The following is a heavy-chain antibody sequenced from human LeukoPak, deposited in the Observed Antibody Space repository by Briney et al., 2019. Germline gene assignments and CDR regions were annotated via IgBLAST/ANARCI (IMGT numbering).Heavy chain of an antibody. CDR2: ISSSSSYI. Sequence: GGSLRLSCAASGFTFSSYSMNWVRQAPGKGLEWVSSISSSSSYIYYADSVKGRFTISRDNAKNSLYLQMNSLRAEDTAVYYCAKDRSSYYYDSSGPYGMDVWGQGTTVTVSS. J-gene: IGHJ6*02. V-gene: IGHV3-21*01. CDR1: GFTFSSYS. CDR3: AKDRSSYYYDSSGPYGMDV. D-gene: IGHD3-22*01.